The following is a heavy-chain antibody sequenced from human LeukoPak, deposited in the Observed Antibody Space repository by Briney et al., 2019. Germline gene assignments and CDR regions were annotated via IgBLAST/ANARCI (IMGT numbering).Heavy chain of an antibody. CDR1: GGSISSSNW. D-gene: IGHD6-6*01. CDR3: ARDLWVRYSSSGRGY. J-gene: IGHJ4*02. CDR2: IYHSGST. Sequence: SGTLSLTCAVSGGSISSSNWWSWVRQPSGKGLEWIGEIYHSGSTNYNPSLKSRVTISVDKSKNQFSLKLSSVTAADTAVYYCARDLWVRYSSSGRGYWGQGTLVTVSS. V-gene: IGHV4-4*02.